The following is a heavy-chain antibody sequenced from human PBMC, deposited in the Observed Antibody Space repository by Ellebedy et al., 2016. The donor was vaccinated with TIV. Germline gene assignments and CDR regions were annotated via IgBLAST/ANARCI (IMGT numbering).Heavy chain of an antibody. D-gene: IGHD6-19*01. J-gene: IGHJ4*02. CDR1: GFTFSNYW. Sequence: GESLKISCGTSGFTFSNYWMTWVRQAPGKGLEWVANIKQDRSEKYYVDSVMGRFSISRDNTKNSLYLQMNSLTDEDTAVYYCARDQWLGRAYYFDSWGQGTLVTVSS. CDR2: IKQDRSEK. CDR3: ARDQWLGRAYYFDS. V-gene: IGHV3-7*01.